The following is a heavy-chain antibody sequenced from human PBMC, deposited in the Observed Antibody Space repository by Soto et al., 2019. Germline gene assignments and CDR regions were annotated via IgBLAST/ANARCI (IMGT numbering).Heavy chain of an antibody. D-gene: IGHD3-10*01. Sequence: AISGSGGSTYYADSVKGRFTISRDNSKNTLYLQMNSLRAEDTAVYYCAKAPPELLPFDYWGQGTLVTVSS. V-gene: IGHV3-23*01. CDR2: ISGSGGST. CDR3: AKAPPELLPFDY. J-gene: IGHJ4*02.